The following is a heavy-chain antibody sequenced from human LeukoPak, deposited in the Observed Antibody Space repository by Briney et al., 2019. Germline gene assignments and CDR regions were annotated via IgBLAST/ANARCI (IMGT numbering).Heavy chain of an antibody. V-gene: IGHV1-8*03. Sequence: GASVKVSCKDSGYTFSSYDINWVRQATGQGLEWMGWMNPNSGNTGYAQKFQGRVTITRNTSISTAYMELSSLRSEDTAVYYCASTLWSGNTNWFDPWGQGTLVIVSS. CDR3: ASTLWSGNTNWFDP. J-gene: IGHJ5*02. CDR2: MNPNSGNT. CDR1: GYTFSSYD. D-gene: IGHD3-3*01.